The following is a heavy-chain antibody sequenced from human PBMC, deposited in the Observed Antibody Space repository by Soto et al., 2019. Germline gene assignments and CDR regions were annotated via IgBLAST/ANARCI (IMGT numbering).Heavy chain of an antibody. V-gene: IGHV1-18*04. CDR1: GYTFTSYG. CDR2: ISAYNGNT. Sequence: QVQLVQSGAEVKKPGASVKVSCKASGYTFTSYGISWVRQAPGQGLEWMGWISAYNGNTNYAQKLQGRVTMTTDTSTRTAYMELRSLRSDDTAVYYCARAGDIVVVPAAGGYSSSSLYYYYGMDVWGQGTTVTVSS. CDR3: ARAGDIVVVPAAGGYSSSSLYYYYGMDV. D-gene: IGHD2-2*01. J-gene: IGHJ6*02.